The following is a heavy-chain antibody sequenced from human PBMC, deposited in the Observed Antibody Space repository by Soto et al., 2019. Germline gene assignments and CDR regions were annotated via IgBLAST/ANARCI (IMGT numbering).Heavy chain of an antibody. CDR2: IKSKADGGTT. V-gene: IGHV3-15*01. CDR1: GFIFSNAW. CDR3: TTGWSSKDY. Sequence: GESLKISCAASGFIFSNAWMSWVRQAPGKGLEWVGRIKSKADGGTTNYAAPVKGRFNISRDGSKNTLYLQMNGLKTEDTAVYYCTTGWSSKDYWGQGTLVTVSS. D-gene: IGHD3-3*01. J-gene: IGHJ4*02.